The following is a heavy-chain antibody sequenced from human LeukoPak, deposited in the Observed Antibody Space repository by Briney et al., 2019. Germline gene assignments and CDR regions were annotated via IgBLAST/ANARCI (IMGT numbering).Heavy chain of an antibody. Sequence: SETLSLTCTVSGDSISSDYWQWIRQPPGKGLEWIGYIYNSGSNNYNPSLKSRVTISVDTSKNQFSLKLTSVTAADTAVYYCATRGSWGQGTLVTVSS. V-gene: IGHV4-59*08. CDR3: ATRGS. J-gene: IGHJ5*02. CDR1: GDSISSDY. D-gene: IGHD3-10*01. CDR2: IYNSGSN.